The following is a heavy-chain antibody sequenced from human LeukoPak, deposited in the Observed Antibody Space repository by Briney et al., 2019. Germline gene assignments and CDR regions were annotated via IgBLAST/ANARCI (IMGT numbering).Heavy chain of an antibody. CDR1: GYTLTELS. D-gene: IGHD6-13*01. J-gene: IGHJ5*02. Sequence: ASVKVSCKVSGYTLTELSMHWVRQAPGKGLEWMGGFDPEDGETIYAQKFQGRVTMTEDTSTDTAYMELSSLRSEDTAVYYCATSIAAALPYGWFDPWGQGTLVTVSS. CDR2: FDPEDGET. CDR3: ATSIAAALPYGWFDP. V-gene: IGHV1-24*01.